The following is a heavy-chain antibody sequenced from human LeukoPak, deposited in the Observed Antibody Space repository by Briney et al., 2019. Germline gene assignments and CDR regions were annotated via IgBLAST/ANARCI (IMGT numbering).Heavy chain of an antibody. CDR1: GYTFTGYY. J-gene: IGHJ6*02. CDR3: ARDALVTGSHEGTYYYAMDV. V-gene: IGHV1-2*07. CDR2: INPNSGGA. D-gene: IGHD4-23*01. Sequence: GASVKVSCKASGYTFTGYYMHWVRQAPGQGLEWMGSINPNSGGANYAHKFQGRVTMTRDTSISTVYMELIRLRFDDTAVFYCARDALVTGSHEGTYYYAMDVWGQGTTVTVSS.